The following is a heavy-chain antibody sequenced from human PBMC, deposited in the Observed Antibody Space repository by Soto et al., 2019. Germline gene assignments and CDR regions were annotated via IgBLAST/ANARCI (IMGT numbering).Heavy chain of an antibody. J-gene: IGHJ6*02. V-gene: IGHV1-18*04. Sequence: ASVKVSCKASGYTFTSYGISWVRQAPGQGLEWMGWISAYNGNTNYAQKLQGRVTMTTDTSTSTAYMELRGLRSDDTAVYYCARAARPPYYYGMDVWGQGTTVTVSS. CDR3: ARAARPPYYYGMDV. CDR2: ISAYNGNT. CDR1: GYTFTSYG.